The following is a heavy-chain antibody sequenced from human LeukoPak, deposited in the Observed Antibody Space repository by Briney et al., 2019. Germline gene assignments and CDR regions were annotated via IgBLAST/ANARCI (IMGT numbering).Heavy chain of an antibody. CDR2: IYYSGST. V-gene: IGHV4-59*01. CDR1: GGSISSYY. J-gene: IGHJ6*03. Sequence: ETLSLTCTVSGGSISSYYWSWIRQPSGKGLEWIGYIYYSGSTNYNPSLKSRVTISVDTSKNQFSLKLSSVTAADTAVYYCARVGANYYYYYYMDVWGKGTTVTVSS. D-gene: IGHD3-16*01. CDR3: ARVGANYYYYYYMDV.